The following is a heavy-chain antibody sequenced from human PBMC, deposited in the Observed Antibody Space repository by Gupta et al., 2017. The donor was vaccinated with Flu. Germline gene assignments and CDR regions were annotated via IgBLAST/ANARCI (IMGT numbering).Heavy chain of an antibody. CDR1: GFTFSTYG. J-gene: IGHJ6*02. CDR2: VSHDGGQN. CDR3: AKERGRRSSGYGMDL. V-gene: IGHV3-30*18. Sequence: QVQLVESGGGVVQPGKSLRLSCAASGFTFSTYGMDWVRQAPGKGLEWVAVVSHDGGQNNYADSVNGRFTISRDNAKGTLYLEMKRLSSEDTALYYCAKERGRRSSGYGMDLWGLGTTVTVSS. D-gene: IGHD2-2*01.